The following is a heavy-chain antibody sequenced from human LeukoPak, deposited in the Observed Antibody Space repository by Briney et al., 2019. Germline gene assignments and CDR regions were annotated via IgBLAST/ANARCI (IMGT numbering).Heavy chain of an antibody. D-gene: IGHD2-15*01. Sequence: GASVNVSCKASGYTFTGYYMHWVRQAPGQGLEWMGWINPNSGGTNYAQKFQGRVTMTRDTSISTAYMELSRLRSDDTAVYYCARPFHVVADAFDIWGQGTMVTASS. J-gene: IGHJ3*02. CDR3: ARPFHVVADAFDI. V-gene: IGHV1-2*02. CDR1: GYTFTGYY. CDR2: INPNSGGT.